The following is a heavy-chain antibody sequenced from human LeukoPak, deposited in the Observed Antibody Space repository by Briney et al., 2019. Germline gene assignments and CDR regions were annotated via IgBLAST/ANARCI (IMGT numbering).Heavy chain of an antibody. V-gene: IGHV3-23*01. CDR3: AKQAQVGATLDY. D-gene: IGHD1-26*01. CDR2: ISGSGGNT. CDR1: GFTLSLYW. J-gene: IGHJ4*02. Sequence: GGSLRLSCEASGFTLSLYWMTWVRQAPGKGLEWVSAISGSGGNTNYADSVKGRFTISRDNSKNTLYLKMNSLRAEDTAVYYCAKQAQVGATLDYWGQGTLVTVSS.